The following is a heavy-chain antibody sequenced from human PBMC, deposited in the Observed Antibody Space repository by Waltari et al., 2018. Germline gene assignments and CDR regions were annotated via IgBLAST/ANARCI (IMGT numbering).Heavy chain of an antibody. Sequence: QVQLQESRHGLVKRSQTLSLACTVSGHSISTAADDWAWPRQLDGKGMEWIGRIDWSGSTNYVPSPESRFTISVDPPNNQFSLKFNSVTAADTSVYDCASESITIFGGFDYWGRGTLVTVSS. J-gene: IGHJ4*02. CDR2: IDWSGST. CDR3: ASESITIFGGFDY. CDR1: GHSISTAADD. D-gene: IGHD3-3*01. V-gene: IGHV4-61*02.